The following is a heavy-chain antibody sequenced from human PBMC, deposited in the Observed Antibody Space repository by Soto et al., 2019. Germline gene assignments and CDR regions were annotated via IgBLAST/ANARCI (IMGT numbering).Heavy chain of an antibody. CDR2: ISSSSSTI. V-gene: IGHV3-48*02. Sequence: GSLRLSCAASGFTFSRYSMNGVGQSPGKGLEWVSYISSSSSTIYYADSVKGRFTISRDNAKNSLYLQMNSLRDEDTAVYYCASEAAYDSSGHGAFDIWGQGTMVTVSS. J-gene: IGHJ3*02. CDR3: ASEAAYDSSGHGAFDI. CDR1: GFTFSRYS. D-gene: IGHD3-22*01.